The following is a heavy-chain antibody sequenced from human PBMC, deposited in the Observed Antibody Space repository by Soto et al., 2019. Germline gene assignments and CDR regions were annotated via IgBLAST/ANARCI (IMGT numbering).Heavy chain of an antibody. CDR1: GYTFSSYY. D-gene: IGHD3-9*01. CDR2: INPYGGST. J-gene: IGHJ4*02. CDR3: ARGRGLGDC. V-gene: IGHV1-46*01. Sequence: QVQLVQSGAEVKKPGDSVKVSCKASGYTFSSYYIHCVRQAPGQGLDWIGIINPYGGSTNYAQNFNGRLTVTRDTSTATVYMDRSALTSDDTARYYCARGRGLGDCWGQGTLVTVSS.